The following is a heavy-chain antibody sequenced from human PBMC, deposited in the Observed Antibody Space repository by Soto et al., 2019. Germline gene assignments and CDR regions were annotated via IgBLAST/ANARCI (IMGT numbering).Heavy chain of an antibody. CDR2: IIPIFGTA. CDR3: ARGSLSTVTTYGYYYYGMDV. J-gene: IGHJ6*02. D-gene: IGHD4-17*01. V-gene: IGHV1-69*13. Sequence: ASVKVSCKASGGTFSSYAISWVRQAPGQGLEWMGGIIPIFGTANYAQKFQGRVTITADESTSTAYMELSSLRSEDTAVYYCARGSLSTVTTYGYYYYGMDVWGQGTTVTVSS. CDR1: GGTFSSYA.